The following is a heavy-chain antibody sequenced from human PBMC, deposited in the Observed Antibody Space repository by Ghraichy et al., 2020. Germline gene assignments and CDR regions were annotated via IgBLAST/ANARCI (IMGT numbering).Heavy chain of an antibody. CDR3: AKLGVQLGAFDI. CDR2: ISGSGGST. V-gene: IGHV3-23*01. D-gene: IGHD1-26*01. CDR1: GFTFSSYA. J-gene: IGHJ3*02. Sequence: LSLTCAASGFTFSSYAMSWVRQAPGKGLEWVSAISGSGGSTYYADSVKGRFTISRDNSKNTLYLQMNSLRAEDTAVYYCAKLGVQLGAFDIWGQGTMVTVSS.